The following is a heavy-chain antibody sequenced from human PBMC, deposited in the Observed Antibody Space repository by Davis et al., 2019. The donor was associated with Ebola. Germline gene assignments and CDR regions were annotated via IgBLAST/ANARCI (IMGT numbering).Heavy chain of an antibody. V-gene: IGHV3-48*04. CDR1: GFTFSSYW. J-gene: IGHJ3*02. Sequence: GGSLRLSCAASGFTFSSYWMSWVRQAPGKGLEWVSYISSSSSTIYYADSVKGRFTISRDNAKNSLFLQMNSLRAEDTAVYYCAAADIVVVVDGTSYPHAFDTWGQGTVVTVSS. CDR2: ISSSSSTI. CDR3: AAADIVVVVDGTSYPHAFDT. D-gene: IGHD2-15*01.